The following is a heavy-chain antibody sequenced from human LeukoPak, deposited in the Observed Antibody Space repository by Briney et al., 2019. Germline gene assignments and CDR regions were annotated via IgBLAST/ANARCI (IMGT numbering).Heavy chain of an antibody. D-gene: IGHD3-3*01. Sequence: GGSLRLSCAASGFTFSSYAMHWVRQAPGKGLEYVSAISSNGGSTYYANSVKGRFTISGDNSKNTLYLQMGSLRAEDMAVYYCARDSAPRVTIFGVVPFDYWGQGTLVTVSS. CDR1: GFTFSSYA. V-gene: IGHV3-64*01. J-gene: IGHJ4*02. CDR3: ARDSAPRVTIFGVVPFDY. CDR2: ISSNGGST.